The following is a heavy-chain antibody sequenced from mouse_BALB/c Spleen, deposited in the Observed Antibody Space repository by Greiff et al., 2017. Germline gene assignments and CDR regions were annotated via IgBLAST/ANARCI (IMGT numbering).Heavy chain of an antibody. J-gene: IGHJ2*01. D-gene: IGHD1-1*01. Sequence: VKLMESGPGLVAPSQSLSITCTVSGFSLTGYGVNWVRQPPGKGLEWLGMIWGDGSTDYNSALKSRLSISKDNSKSQVFLKMNSLQTDDTARYYCAREVHYYGSSSSFDYWGQGTTLTVSS. CDR1: GFSLTGYG. V-gene: IGHV2-6-7*01. CDR2: IWGDGST. CDR3: AREVHYYGSSSSFDY.